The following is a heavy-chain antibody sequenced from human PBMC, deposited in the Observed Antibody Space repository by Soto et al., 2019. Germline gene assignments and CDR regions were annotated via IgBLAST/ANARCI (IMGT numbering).Heavy chain of an antibody. J-gene: IGHJ6*02. D-gene: IGHD2-15*01. CDR1: GFSFSSSV. CDR2: ISSDESQK. V-gene: IGHV3-30*03. CDR3: AREMVIVATNYYYYGMDV. Sequence: LRLSCAASGFSFSSSVMHWVRQAPVNGLEWVTVISSDESQKFYADSVKGRFTVSRDNSKGTLYLQMNSLRTDDTAIYYRAREMVIVATNYYYYGMDVWGQGTTVTVSS.